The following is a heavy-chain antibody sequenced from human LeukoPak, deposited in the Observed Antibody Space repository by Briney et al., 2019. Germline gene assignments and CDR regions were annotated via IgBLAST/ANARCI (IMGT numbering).Heavy chain of an antibody. V-gene: IGHV3-48*01. CDR1: GFTFSSYS. J-gene: IGHJ3*02. CDR2: ISSSSSTI. CDR3: AKNYDFWSGYGDAFDI. D-gene: IGHD3-3*01. Sequence: GGSLRLSCAASGFTFSSYSMNWVRQAPGKGLEWVSYISSSSSTIYYADSVKGRFTISRDNSKNTLYLQMNSLRAEDTAVYYCAKNYDFWSGYGDAFDIWGQGTMVTVSS.